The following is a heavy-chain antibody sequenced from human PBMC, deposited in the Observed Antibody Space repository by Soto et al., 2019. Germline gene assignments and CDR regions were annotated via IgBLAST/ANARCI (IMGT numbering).Heavy chain of an antibody. J-gene: IGHJ4*02. D-gene: IGHD2-21*02. CDR2: IYYSGST. Sequence: KPSETLSLTCTVSGGSISSGGYYWSWIRQHPGKGLEWIGYIYYSGSTYYNPSLRSRVSMSIDTSKDQFSLKLKSVTAADTALYFCARQRTSVVTQAYFDVWGPGSLVTVSS. V-gene: IGHV4-39*01. CDR3: ARQRTSVVTQAYFDV. CDR1: GGSISSGGYY.